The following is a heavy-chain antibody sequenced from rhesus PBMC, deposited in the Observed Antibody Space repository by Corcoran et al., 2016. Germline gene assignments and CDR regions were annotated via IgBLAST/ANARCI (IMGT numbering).Heavy chain of an antibody. J-gene: IGHJ4*01. D-gene: IGHD3-16*01. CDR1: GGSISSNY. CDR3: ARAPGLGGVVITSLYYFDY. Sequence: QVQLQESGPGLVKPSETLSLTCAVSGGSISSNYWSWIRQPPGKGLEWIGRISGSGGSTDYNPSLKSRVTISTDTSKNQFSLKLSSLTAADTAVYYCARAPGLGGVVITSLYYFDYWGQGVLVTVSS. V-gene: IGHV4-173*01. CDR2: ISGSGGST.